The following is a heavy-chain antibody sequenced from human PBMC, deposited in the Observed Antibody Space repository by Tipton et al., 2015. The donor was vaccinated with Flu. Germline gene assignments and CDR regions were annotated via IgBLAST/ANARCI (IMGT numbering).Heavy chain of an antibody. CDR3: AKDQGFGGGLAYDYYALDV. J-gene: IGHJ6*02. Sequence: GLVKPSQTLSLTCSVSGGSITSGGAYWSWIRQRPGKGLEWIGCIFYSGSTYYNPSLGSRVTISVDTSKNQFSLKVNSVTAADTAVYYCAKDQGFGGGLAYDYYALDVWGQGTTVTVSS. D-gene: IGHD3-10*01. CDR1: GGSITSGGAY. CDR2: IFYSGST. V-gene: IGHV4-31*03.